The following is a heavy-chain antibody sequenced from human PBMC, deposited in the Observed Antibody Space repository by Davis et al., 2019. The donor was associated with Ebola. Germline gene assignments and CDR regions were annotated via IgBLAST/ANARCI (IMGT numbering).Heavy chain of an antibody. J-gene: IGHJ4*02. CDR2: INSGGLVI. V-gene: IGHV3-48*01. D-gene: IGHD3-22*01. CDR3: ATDADYDDEFDY. Sequence: PGGSLRLSCAVSGLTFTSYGFTWVRQAPGKGLEWVSHINSGGLVILYAESVKGRFTISREIAKDSVYLQMDSLRVEDTAVYYCATDADYDDEFDYWGQGTLVTVSS. CDR1: GLTFTSYG.